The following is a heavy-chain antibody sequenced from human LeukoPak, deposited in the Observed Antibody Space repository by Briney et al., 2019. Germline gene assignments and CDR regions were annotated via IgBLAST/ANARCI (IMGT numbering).Heavy chain of an antibody. CDR1: GFTFSSNY. CDR3: ARDQPPESGWYVGLWDY. Sequence: GGSLRLSCAASGFTFSSNYMSWVRQAPGKGLEWVSVIYSDGTTYYADSVKGRFTISRDNSKNTVHLQMNSLRPEDTAVYYCARDQPPESGWYVGLWDYWGQGALVTVSS. CDR2: IYSDGTT. V-gene: IGHV3-53*01. J-gene: IGHJ4*02. D-gene: IGHD6-19*01.